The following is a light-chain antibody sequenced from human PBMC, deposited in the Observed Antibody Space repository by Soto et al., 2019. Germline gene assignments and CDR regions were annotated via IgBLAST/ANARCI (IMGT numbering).Light chain of an antibody. V-gene: IGKV1-8*01. CDR1: QDISSY. Sequence: AIRMTQSPSSFSASTGDRVTITCRASQDISSYLAWYQQKVGKAPKLLIYAAATLQRGAPSRFSGSGSWTEFTLTISRLQSEDFATYYCQQYFSYPYTFGQGTKLEI. CDR3: QQYFSYPYT. CDR2: AAA. J-gene: IGKJ2*01.